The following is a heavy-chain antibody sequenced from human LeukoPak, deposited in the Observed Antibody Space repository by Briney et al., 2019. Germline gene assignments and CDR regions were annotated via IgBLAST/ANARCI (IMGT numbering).Heavy chain of an antibody. D-gene: IGHD1-26*01. CDR1: GFTFSSYA. V-gene: IGHV3-64D*09. Sequence: PGGSLRLSCAASGFTFSSYAMHWVRQAPGKGLEYVSAISSNGGFIYYADSVKGRFTISRDNSKNTLYLQMSSLRAEDTAIYYCVKPYSGSYYSPEYFQNWGQGTLVTVSS. J-gene: IGHJ1*01. CDR3: VKPYSGSYYSPEYFQN. CDR2: ISSNGGFI.